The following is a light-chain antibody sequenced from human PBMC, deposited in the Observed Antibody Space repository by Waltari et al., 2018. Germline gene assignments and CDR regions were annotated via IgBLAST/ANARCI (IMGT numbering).Light chain of an antibody. CDR2: RTN. CDR3: ATWDDNLTGPV. Sequence: SALTQPPSPSRTPGQCVAISCSGRESNIGRHSVVWYKRGPGAAPKLVIFRTNERPSGVPDRFSGSKSGTSASLAISGLRPEDEADYICATWDDNLTGPVFGRGTKLTVL. CDR1: ESNIGRHS. J-gene: IGLJ2*01. V-gene: IGLV1-47*01.